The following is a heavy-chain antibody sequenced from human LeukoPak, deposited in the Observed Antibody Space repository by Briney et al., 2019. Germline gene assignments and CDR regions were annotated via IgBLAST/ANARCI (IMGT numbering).Heavy chain of an antibody. D-gene: IGHD3-10*01. CDR2: INPTGTTT. V-gene: IGHV1-46*01. CDR1: GYTFTSYD. J-gene: IGHJ5*02. CDR3: ARDNSVGDIAWWFDP. Sequence: ASVKVSCKASGYTFTSYDINWVRQAPGQGLEWVGLINPTGTTTLYAQKFQGRVTLTRDMSTSTDYMELRSLKSEDTAVYYCARDNSVGDIAWWFDPWGQGTLVTVSS.